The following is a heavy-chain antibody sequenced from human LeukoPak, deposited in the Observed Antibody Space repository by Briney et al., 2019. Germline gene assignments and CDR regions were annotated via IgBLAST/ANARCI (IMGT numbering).Heavy chain of an antibody. CDR2: ITRSGST. CDR3: ARGVKDDVY. J-gene: IGHJ4*02. CDR1: GYSISSGYY. D-gene: IGHD1-1*01. V-gene: IGHV4-38-2*01. Sequence: PSETLSLTCAVSGYSISSGYYWGWIRQPPGKGLEWIGSITRSGSTYYNPSLRSRVTISVDTSKNQFSLKVNSVTATDTAVYFCARGVKDDVYWGQGTLVIVSS.